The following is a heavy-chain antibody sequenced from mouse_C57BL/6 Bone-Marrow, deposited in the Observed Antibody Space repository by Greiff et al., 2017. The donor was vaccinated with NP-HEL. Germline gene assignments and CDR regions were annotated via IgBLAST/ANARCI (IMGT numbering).Heavy chain of an antibody. J-gene: IGHJ2*01. CDR3: AIIYYYGSSPYYFDY. V-gene: IGHV1-76*01. D-gene: IGHD1-1*01. CDR2: IYPGSGNT. CDR1: GYTFTDYY. Sequence: QVQLQQSGAELVRPGASVKLSCKASGYTFTDYYINWVKQRPGQGLEWIARIYPGSGNTYYNEKFKGKATLTAEKSSSTAYMQLSSLTSEDSAVYFCAIIYYYGSSPYYFDYWGQGTTLTVSS.